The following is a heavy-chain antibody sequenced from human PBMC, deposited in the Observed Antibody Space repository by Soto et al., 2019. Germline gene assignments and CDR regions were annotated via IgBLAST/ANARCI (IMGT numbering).Heavy chain of an antibody. CDR3: ARAFGRLWFGEGFDY. Sequence: QVQLVQSGAEVKKPGSSVKVSGKASGATFASFAISWGRQAPDQGLEGMGGTIPTFGTANYAQKFQGRVTITADESTSTAYMELSSLRSEDTAVYYCARAFGRLWFGEGFDYWGQGTLVTVSS. D-gene: IGHD3-10*01. J-gene: IGHJ4*02. CDR1: GATFASFA. V-gene: IGHV1-69*01. CDR2: TIPTFGTA.